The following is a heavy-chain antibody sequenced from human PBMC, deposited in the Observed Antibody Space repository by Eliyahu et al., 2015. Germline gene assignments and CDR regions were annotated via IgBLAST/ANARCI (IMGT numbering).Heavy chain of an antibody. CDR3: SLFDWFGELLRVY. D-gene: IGHD3-10*01. Sequence: QLQLQESGPGLXKPSETLSLTCTVSGGSISSSSYYWGWIRQPPGKGLGWIGSIYYSGSTYYNPSLKSRVTISVDTSKNQFSLKLSSVTAADTAVYYCSLFDWFGELLRVYWGQGTLVTVSS. V-gene: IGHV4-39*01. J-gene: IGHJ4*02. CDR1: GGSISSSSYY. CDR2: IYYSGST.